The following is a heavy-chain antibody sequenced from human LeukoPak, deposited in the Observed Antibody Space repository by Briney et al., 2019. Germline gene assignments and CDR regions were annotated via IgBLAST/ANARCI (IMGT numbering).Heavy chain of an antibody. CDR1: GFTVSSNY. Sequence: PGGSLRLSCAASGFTVSSNYMSWVRQAPGKGLEWVSVIYSGGSTYYADSVKGRFTISRDNSKNTLYLQMNSLRAEDTAVYYCARLGPGQQLASWGQGTLVTVSS. V-gene: IGHV3-53*01. CDR2: IYSGGST. D-gene: IGHD6-13*01. CDR3: ARLGPGQQLAS. J-gene: IGHJ4*02.